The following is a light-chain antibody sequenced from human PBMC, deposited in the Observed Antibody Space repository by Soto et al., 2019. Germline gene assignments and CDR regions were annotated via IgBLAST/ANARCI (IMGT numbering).Light chain of an antibody. CDR3: QQYNNLHPLT. J-gene: IGKJ4*01. Sequence: EIVMTQSPATLSVSPGDRATLSCRASQRVSSSLAWYQQIPGQAPRLLIYDASNRSTGIPARLGGSGSGTEFTITISSPQTEDFAVYDCQQYNNLHPLTFGGGTKVELK. V-gene: IGKV3-15*01. CDR1: QRVSSS. CDR2: DAS.